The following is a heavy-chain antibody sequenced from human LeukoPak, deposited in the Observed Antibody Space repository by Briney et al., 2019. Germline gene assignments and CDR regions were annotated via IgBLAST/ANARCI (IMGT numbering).Heavy chain of an antibody. D-gene: IGHD3-9*01. J-gene: IGHJ3*02. CDR3: ARDFDSPMAFDI. CDR2: IYASGNT. CDR1: GDSITTNNYY. V-gene: IGHV4-61*02. Sequence: TSETLSLTCTVSGDSITTNNYYWSWIRQPAGKGLEWIGRIYASGNTNYNPSPKSRVTISVDTSKNQFSLRLSSVTAADTAVYYCARDFDSPMAFDIWGQGIMVTVSS.